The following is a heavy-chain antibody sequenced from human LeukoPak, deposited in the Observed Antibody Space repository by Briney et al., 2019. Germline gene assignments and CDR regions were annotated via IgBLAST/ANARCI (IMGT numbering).Heavy chain of an antibody. J-gene: IGHJ4*02. V-gene: IGHV3-30-3*01. CDR1: GFTFNNCG. D-gene: IGHD2/OR15-2a*01. CDR2: ISNDGSDK. Sequence: GGSLRLSCAASGFTFNNCGMHWVRQTPDKGLEWVAFISNDGSDKDYADSVKGRFTISRDNSKNTLSLQMNSLRAEDTGVYYCARDKIALGLLFDHWGQGTLVTVSS. CDR3: ARDKIALGLLFDH.